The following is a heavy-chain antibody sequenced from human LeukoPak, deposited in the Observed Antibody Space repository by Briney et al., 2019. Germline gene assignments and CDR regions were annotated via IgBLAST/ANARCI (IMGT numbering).Heavy chain of an antibody. Sequence: ASVKVSCKASGYTFTTYTISWVRQAPGQGLEWMGWIITYNGNTYYAQKFQGRVTMTTDTSTNTAYMELRSLRSDDTAVYYCARDRDDYGDPDAFDMWGQGTMVTVSS. J-gene: IGHJ3*02. V-gene: IGHV1-18*01. CDR3: ARDRDDYGDPDAFDM. CDR2: IITYNGNT. D-gene: IGHD4-17*01. CDR1: GYTFTTYT.